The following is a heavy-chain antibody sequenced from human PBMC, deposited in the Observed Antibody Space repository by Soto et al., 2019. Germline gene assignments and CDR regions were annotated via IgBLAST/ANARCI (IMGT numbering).Heavy chain of an antibody. CDR3: ARGDYSNYYYYYYMDV. D-gene: IGHD4-4*01. Sequence: SVKVSCKASGGTFSSYTISWVRQASGQGLEWMGRIIPILGIANYAQKFQGRVTITADKSTSTAYMELSSLRSEDTAVYYCARGDYSNYYYYYYMDVWGKGTTVTVSS. J-gene: IGHJ6*03. V-gene: IGHV1-69*02. CDR2: IIPILGIA. CDR1: GGTFSSYT.